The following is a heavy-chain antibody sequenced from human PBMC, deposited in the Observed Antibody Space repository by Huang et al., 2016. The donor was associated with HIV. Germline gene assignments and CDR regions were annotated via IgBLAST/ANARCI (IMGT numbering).Heavy chain of an antibody. D-gene: IGHD3-22*01. CDR1: GFILMNYG. CDR2: IRNDGRKK. Sequence: VQLIESGGGVVQPGKSLRLSCATSGFILMNYGMHWVRQAPVKGLKGVAFIRNDGRKKNYSDSGRGRFTVGRDNAKNTLFLQMSSLRVDDTAVYYCARGDYYDSSGYHPGHFDYWGQGILVTVSS. J-gene: IGHJ4*02. V-gene: IGHV3-33*04. CDR3: ARGDYYDSSGYHPGHFDY.